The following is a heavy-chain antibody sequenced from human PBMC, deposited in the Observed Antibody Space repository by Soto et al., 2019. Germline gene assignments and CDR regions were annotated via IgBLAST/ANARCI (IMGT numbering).Heavy chain of an antibody. CDR1: GDSVSSNNAA. Sequence: QVQLQQSGPGLVKPSQTLSLTCVISGDSVSSNNAAWNWIRQSPSRGLEWLGRTYYRSKWYNDYAVSVKSRIDINPHTSKNQSSLQLNSVSPEDTAMYYCARESYGSGSYDGMDVWGQGTTVTVSS. J-gene: IGHJ6*02. CDR2: TYYRSKWYN. D-gene: IGHD3-10*01. CDR3: ARESYGSGSYDGMDV. V-gene: IGHV6-1*01.